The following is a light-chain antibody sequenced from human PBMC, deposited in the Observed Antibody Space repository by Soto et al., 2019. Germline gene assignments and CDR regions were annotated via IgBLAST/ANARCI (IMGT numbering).Light chain of an antibody. Sequence: DIQMTQSPSTLSASVGDRVTITCRASQSISSWLAWYQQKPGKAPKLLIYDASSLESGVPSRFSGSRSGTEFTLTTSSLQPDEFATYYCQQYNSYPYTFGQGTKLEIK. CDR3: QQYNSYPYT. J-gene: IGKJ2*01. V-gene: IGKV1-5*01. CDR2: DAS. CDR1: QSISSW.